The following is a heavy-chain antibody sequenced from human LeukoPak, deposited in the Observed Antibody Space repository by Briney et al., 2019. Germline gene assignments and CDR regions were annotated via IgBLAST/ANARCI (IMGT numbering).Heavy chain of an antibody. V-gene: IGHV4-61*01. D-gene: IGHD3-22*01. Sequence: PSETLSLTCAVSGGSVSSGSYYWSWIRQPPGKGLEWIGYIYYSGSTNYNPSLKSRVTISVDTSKNQFSLKLSSVTAADTAVYYCARVPMGSGYFPYYGMDVWGQGTTVTVSS. CDR1: GGSVSSGSYY. CDR3: ARVPMGSGYFPYYGMDV. CDR2: IYYSGST. J-gene: IGHJ6*02.